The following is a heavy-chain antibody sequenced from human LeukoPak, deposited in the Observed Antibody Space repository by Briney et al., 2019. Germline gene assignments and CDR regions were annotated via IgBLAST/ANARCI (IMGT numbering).Heavy chain of an antibody. V-gene: IGHV3-74*01. J-gene: IGHJ6*02. CDR1: GFTFSSYW. CDR2: INSGGSST. CDR3: ARDSSLYYYYYGMDV. Sequence: GGSLRLSCAASGFTFSSYWMHWVRHAPGKGLVWVSRINSGGSSTSYADSVKGRFTISRDNAKNTLYLQMNSLRAEDTAVYYCARDSSLYYYYYGMDVWGQGTTVTVSS.